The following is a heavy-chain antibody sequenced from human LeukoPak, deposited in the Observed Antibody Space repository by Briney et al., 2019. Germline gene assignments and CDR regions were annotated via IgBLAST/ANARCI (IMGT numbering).Heavy chain of an antibody. CDR2: IYYSGST. CDR3: ARDVYYGMDV. Sequence: SETLSLTCTVSGGSISSYYWSWIRQPPGKGLEWIGYIYYSGSTNYNPSLKSRVTISVDTSRNQFSLKLSSVTAADTAVYYCARDVYYGMDVWGQGAMVTVSS. V-gene: IGHV4-59*01. CDR1: GGSISSYY. J-gene: IGHJ6*02.